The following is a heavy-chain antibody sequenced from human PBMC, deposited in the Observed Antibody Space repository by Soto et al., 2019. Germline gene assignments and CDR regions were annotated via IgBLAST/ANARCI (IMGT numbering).Heavy chain of an antibody. CDR1: GVTLKNSA. CDR3: GRGGSWAKVDS. Sequence: GASVKVSCKASGVTLKNSALSWVRQAPGQGLEWMCGIIPVFGPALYAQKFQGRVTITADESTNTAFLDVSSLRSEDTAVYYCGRGGSWAKVDSWGPGTLVTVYS. J-gene: IGHJ4*02. V-gene: IGHV1-69*13. D-gene: IGHD6-13*01. CDR2: IIPVFGPA.